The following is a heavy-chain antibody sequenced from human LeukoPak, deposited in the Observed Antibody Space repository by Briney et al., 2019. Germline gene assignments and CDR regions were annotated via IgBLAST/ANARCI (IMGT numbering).Heavy chain of an antibody. CDR3: ARQAVPGIAAVGDWFDP. D-gene: IGHD6-13*01. Sequence: GESLKISCKGSRYSFTTYWIGWVRQMPGKGLEWMGIIYPDDSDIRYSPSFQGQVTISADKSISTAYLQWSSLKASDTAMYYRARQAVPGIAAVGDWFDPWGQGTLVTVSS. CDR2: IYPDDSDI. V-gene: IGHV5-51*01. CDR1: RYSFTTYW. J-gene: IGHJ5*02.